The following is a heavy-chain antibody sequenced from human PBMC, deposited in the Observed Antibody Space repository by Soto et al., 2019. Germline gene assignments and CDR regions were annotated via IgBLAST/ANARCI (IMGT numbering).Heavy chain of an antibody. CDR3: ARDRHRSTMIVPLVP. Sequence: ASVKVSCKASGYTFTSYGISLVRQAPGQGLEWMGWISAYNGNTNYAQKLQGRVTMTTDTSTSTAYMELRSLRSDDTAVYYCARDRHRSTMIVPLVPWGQGTLVTVS. V-gene: IGHV1-18*01. D-gene: IGHD3-22*01. CDR2: ISAYNGNT. CDR1: GYTFTSYG. J-gene: IGHJ5*02.